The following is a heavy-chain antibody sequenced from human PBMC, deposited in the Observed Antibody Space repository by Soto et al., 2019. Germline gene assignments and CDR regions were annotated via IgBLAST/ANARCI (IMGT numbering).Heavy chain of an antibody. CDR2: ISSNGGST. J-gene: IGHJ4*02. CDR3: VKVIGQWLDISGFDY. Sequence: GGSLRLSCSASGFTFSSYAMHWVRQAPGKGLEYVSAISSNGGSTYYADSVKGRFTISRDNSKNTLYLQMSSLRAEDTAVYYCVKVIGQWLDISGFDYWGQGTLVTVSS. CDR1: GFTFSSYA. V-gene: IGHV3-64D*08. D-gene: IGHD6-19*01.